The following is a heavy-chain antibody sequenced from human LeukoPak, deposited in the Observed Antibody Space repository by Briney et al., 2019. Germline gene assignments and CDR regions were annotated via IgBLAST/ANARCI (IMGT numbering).Heavy chain of an antibody. Sequence: SETLSLTCAVYGGSFSGYYWSWIRQPPGKGLEWIGEINHSGSTNYNPSLKSRVTISVDTSKNQFSLKLSSVTAADTAVYYCARMSGARNWFDPWGQGTLVTVSS. V-gene: IGHV4-34*01. CDR1: GGSFSGYY. CDR2: INHSGST. CDR3: ARMSGARNWFDP. J-gene: IGHJ5*02. D-gene: IGHD1-26*01.